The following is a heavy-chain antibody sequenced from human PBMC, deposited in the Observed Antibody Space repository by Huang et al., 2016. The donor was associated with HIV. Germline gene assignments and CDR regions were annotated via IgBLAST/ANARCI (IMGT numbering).Heavy chain of an antibody. CDR2: NNAANGKT. V-gene: IGHV1-3*01. CDR1: GYTFTNYA. D-gene: IGHD2-2*01. Sequence: QVQLVQSGAEVKKPGASVKVSCKASGYTFTNYAMHWVRQAPGQSLEWMGWNNAANGKTRFSQKFQGRLTITRDASASTAYMGLTSLRSEDTAVYYCARGAHCSTTNCRLYSGHWGQGTLVTVSS. CDR3: ARGAHCSTTNCRLYSGH. J-gene: IGHJ4*02.